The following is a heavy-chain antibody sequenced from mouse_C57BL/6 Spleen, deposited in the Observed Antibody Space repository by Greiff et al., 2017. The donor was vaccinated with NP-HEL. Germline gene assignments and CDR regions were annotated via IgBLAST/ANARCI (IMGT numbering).Heavy chain of an antibody. D-gene: IGHD2-3*01. CDR1: GYTFTSYW. Sequence: QVQLQQPGAELVMPGASVKLSCTASGYTFTSYWMHWVQQRPGQGLEWIGEIDPSDSYTNYNQKFKGKSTLTVDKSSSTAYMQLSSLTSEDSAVYYCAREGLLRAWFAYWGQGTLVTVSA. CDR2: IDPSDSYT. CDR3: AREGLLRAWFAY. J-gene: IGHJ3*01. V-gene: IGHV1-69*01.